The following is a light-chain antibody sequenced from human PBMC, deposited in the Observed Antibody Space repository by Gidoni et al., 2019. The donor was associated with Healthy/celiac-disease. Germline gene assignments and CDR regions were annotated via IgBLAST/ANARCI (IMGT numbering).Light chain of an antibody. CDR3: AAWDDSLNGGV. Sequence: QSVLTQPPSASGTPGQRVTISCSGSSSNIGSNTVNWYQQLPGTDSKLLIYSNNQRPSGVPDRFSVSKSGTSASLAISVFQSEDEADYYCAAWDDSLNGGVFGGGTKLTVL. V-gene: IGLV1-44*01. J-gene: IGLJ3*02. CDR1: SSNIGSNT. CDR2: SNN.